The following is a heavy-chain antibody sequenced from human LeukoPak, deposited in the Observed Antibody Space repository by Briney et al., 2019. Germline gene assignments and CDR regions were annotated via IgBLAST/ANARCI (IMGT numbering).Heavy chain of an antibody. CDR3: ARDPSPVLRFLEWLLPTDY. CDR1: GFTFSSYA. J-gene: IGHJ4*02. D-gene: IGHD3-3*01. CDR2: ISYDGSNK. Sequence: PGRSLRLSCAASGFTFSSYAMHWVRQAPGKGLEWVAVISYDGSNKYYADSVKGRFTISRDNSKNTLYLQMNSLRAEDTAVYYCARDPSPVLRFLEWLLPTDYWGQGTLVTVSS. V-gene: IGHV3-30-3*01.